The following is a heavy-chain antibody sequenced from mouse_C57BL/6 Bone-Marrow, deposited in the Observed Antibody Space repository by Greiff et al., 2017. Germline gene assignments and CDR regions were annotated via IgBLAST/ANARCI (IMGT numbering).Heavy chain of an antibody. CDR1: GYTFTSYD. Sequence: QVQLMASGPELVKPGASVKLSCKASGYTFTSYDINWVKQRPGQGLEWIGWIYPRDGSTKYNEKFKGKATLTVDTSASTAYMELHSLTSEDSAVYFCAPYYYGSSWYFDVWGTGTTVTVSS. CDR2: IYPRDGST. J-gene: IGHJ1*03. CDR3: APYYYGSSWYFDV. D-gene: IGHD1-1*01. V-gene: IGHV1-85*01.